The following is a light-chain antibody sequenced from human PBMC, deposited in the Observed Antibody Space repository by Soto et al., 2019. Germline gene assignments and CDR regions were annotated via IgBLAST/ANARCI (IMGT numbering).Light chain of an antibody. V-gene: IGKV3-20*01. Sequence: EIVLTQSPGTLSLSPGERATLSCRASQSVSSSYLAWYQQKPGQAPRLLMSDASTRATGIPDRFSGSGSGPDFTPTINRLEPGDFAVYYCQQYGRSPRTFGHGTKLEIK. CDR2: DAS. J-gene: IGKJ2*02. CDR1: QSVSSSY. CDR3: QQYGRSPRT.